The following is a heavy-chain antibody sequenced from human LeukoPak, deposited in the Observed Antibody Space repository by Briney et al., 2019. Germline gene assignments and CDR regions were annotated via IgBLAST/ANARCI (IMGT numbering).Heavy chain of an antibody. J-gene: IGHJ3*02. Sequence: GGSLRLSCAASGFTFSNYWMSWVRQAPGKGLEWVANIKQDGSDKFYVDSVKGRFTISRDNAQNSLYLQMSSLRAEDTAVYYCARDKGGYDYGAFDIWGQGTMVTVSS. V-gene: IGHV3-7*03. CDR1: GFTFSNYW. CDR3: ARDKGGYDYGAFDI. D-gene: IGHD5-12*01. CDR2: IKQDGSDK.